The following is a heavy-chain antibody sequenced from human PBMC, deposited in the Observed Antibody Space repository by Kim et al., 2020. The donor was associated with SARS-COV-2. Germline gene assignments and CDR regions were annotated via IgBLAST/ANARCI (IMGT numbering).Heavy chain of an antibody. CDR1: GFTFSSYA. CDR2: ISGSGGST. J-gene: IGHJ4*02. V-gene: IGHV3-23*01. CDR3: AKDLGVGGSTFDY. D-gene: IGHD1-26*01. Sequence: GGSLRLSCAASGFTFSSYAMSWVRQAPGKVLEWVSAISGSGGSTYYADSVKGRFTISRDNSKNTLYLQMNSLRAEDTAVYYCAKDLGVGGSTFDYWGQGTLVTVSS.